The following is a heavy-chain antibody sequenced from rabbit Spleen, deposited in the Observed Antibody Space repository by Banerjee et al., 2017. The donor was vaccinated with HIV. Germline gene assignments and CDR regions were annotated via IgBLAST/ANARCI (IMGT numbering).Heavy chain of an antibody. CDR1: GFSFSTTYY. CDR2: GYPDGIGST. V-gene: IGHV1S40*01. J-gene: IGHJ4*01. Sequence: QSLEESGGDMVKPGASLTLTCTTSGFSFSTTYYICWVRQAPGKGLEWIGCGYPDGIGSTAYASWAKGRFTISKSSSSTVTLQMTSLTAADTATYFCARGSAAMAMVITGFYLTLWGQAPWSPS. CDR3: ARGSAAMAMVITGFYLTL. D-gene: IGHD2-1*01.